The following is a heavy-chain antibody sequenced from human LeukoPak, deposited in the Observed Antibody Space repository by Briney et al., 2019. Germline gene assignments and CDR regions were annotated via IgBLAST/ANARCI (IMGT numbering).Heavy chain of an antibody. CDR1: GGTFSSYA. CDR2: ITPILGIA. J-gene: IGHJ4*02. D-gene: IGHD6-19*01. Sequence: SVKVSCKASGGTFSSYAISWVRQAPGQGLEWMGRITPILGIANYAQKFQGRVTITADKSTSTAYMELSSLRSEDTAVYYCASIAVAGTLPIDYWGQGTLVTVSS. CDR3: ASIAVAGTLPIDY. V-gene: IGHV1-69*04.